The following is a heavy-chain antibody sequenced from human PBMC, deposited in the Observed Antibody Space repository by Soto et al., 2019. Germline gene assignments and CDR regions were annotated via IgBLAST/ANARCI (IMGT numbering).Heavy chain of an antibody. CDR3: ASREDCSSTSCFQNWFDP. CDR2: INHSGST. J-gene: IGHJ5*02. V-gene: IGHV4-34*01. D-gene: IGHD2-2*01. Sequence: SETLSLTCAVYGGSFSGYYWSWIRQPPGKGLEWIGEINHSGSTNYNPSLKSRVTISVDTPKNQFSLKLSSVTAADTAVYYCASREDCSSTSCFQNWFDPWGQGTLVTVSS. CDR1: GGSFSGYY.